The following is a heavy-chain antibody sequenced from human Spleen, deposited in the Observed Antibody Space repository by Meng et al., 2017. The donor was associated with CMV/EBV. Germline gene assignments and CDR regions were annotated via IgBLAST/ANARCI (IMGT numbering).Heavy chain of an antibody. D-gene: IGHD3-10*01. V-gene: IGHV3-7*01. CDR3: AKDGDYYGSGEYFDL. J-gene: IGHJ2*01. Sequence: GESLKISCAASGFTFSSYWMSWVRQAPGKGLEWVANIKQDGSEKYYVDSVKGRFTISRDNAKNSLYLEMTSLRAEDTAVYYCAKDGDYYGSGEYFDLWGRGTLVTVSS. CDR2: IKQDGSEK. CDR1: GFTFSSYW.